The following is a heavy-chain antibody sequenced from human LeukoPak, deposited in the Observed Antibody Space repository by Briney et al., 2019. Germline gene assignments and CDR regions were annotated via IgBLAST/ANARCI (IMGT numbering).Heavy chain of an antibody. Sequence: GGSLRLSCIGTGFTFSSDAMGWVRHAPGKGLERVSGISGSGGSTYYADSVKGRFTISRDNSKNTLYLQMNSLRVEDTAVYYCAKDRGRTWVQVANWGQGTLVTVSS. CDR3: AKDRGRTWVQVAN. D-gene: IGHD2-15*01. V-gene: IGHV3-23*01. CDR2: ISGSGGST. J-gene: IGHJ4*02. CDR1: GFTFSSDA.